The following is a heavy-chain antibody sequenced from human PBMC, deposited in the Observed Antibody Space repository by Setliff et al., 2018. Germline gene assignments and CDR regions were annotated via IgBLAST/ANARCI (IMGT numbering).Heavy chain of an antibody. V-gene: IGHV4-59*11. CDR2: IYYTGST. CDR3: ARLRKSTPHWYFDL. J-gene: IGHJ2*01. CDR1: GVSISSHY. Sequence: PSETLSLTCTVSGVSISSHYWSWVRQPPGKGLECIGDIYYTGSTKYNPSLWSRLTISIVTSKKQFSLRLTSVSAADTAVYYCARLRKSTPHWYFDLWGRGTLVTVSS.